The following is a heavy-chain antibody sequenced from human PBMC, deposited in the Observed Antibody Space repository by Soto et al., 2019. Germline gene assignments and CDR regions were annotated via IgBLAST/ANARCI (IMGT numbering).Heavy chain of an antibody. V-gene: IGHV4-34*01. CDR2: INHSGST. D-gene: IGHD4-17*01. Sequence: QVPLVESGGGVVQPGRSLRLSCAASGFTFSSYAMHWVRQAPGKGLEWIGEINHSGSTNYNPSLKSRVTISVDTSKNQFSLKLSSVTAADTAVYYWARGPVTSFLQINWVRTGTTGYFDYWGQGTLVTVSS. J-gene: IGHJ4*02. CDR1: GFTFSSYA. CDR3: ARGPVTSFLQINWVRTGTTGYFDY.